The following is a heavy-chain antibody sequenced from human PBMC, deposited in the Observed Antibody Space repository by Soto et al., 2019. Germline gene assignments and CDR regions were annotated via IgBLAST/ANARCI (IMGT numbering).Heavy chain of an antibody. J-gene: IGHJ5*01. Sequence: PSETLSLTCTVSGGSFKSGSYSWSWIRQPPGKGLEWIGYVYHTGRTSYNPSLKSRVSISMDTSKNRFSLNLDSVTAADTAVYFCARGRYCLTGRCFPNWFDSWGQGALVTVSS. D-gene: IGHD7-27*01. V-gene: IGHV4-61*01. CDR3: ARGRYCLTGRCFPNWFDS. CDR1: GGSFKSGSYS. CDR2: VYHTGRT.